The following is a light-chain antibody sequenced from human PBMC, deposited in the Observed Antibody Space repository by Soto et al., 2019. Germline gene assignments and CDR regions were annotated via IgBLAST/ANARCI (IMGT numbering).Light chain of an antibody. J-gene: IGLJ2*01. CDR2: EVS. CDR1: RSDVGGYNY. Sequence: QSALTQPASVSGSPGQSITISCTGTRSDVGGYNYVSWYQQHPGKALKLMIYEVSNRPSGVSNRFSGSKSGNTASLTISGLQAEDEADYYCSSYTSSSTPVVFGGGTKLTVL. CDR3: SSYTSSSTPVV. V-gene: IGLV2-14*01.